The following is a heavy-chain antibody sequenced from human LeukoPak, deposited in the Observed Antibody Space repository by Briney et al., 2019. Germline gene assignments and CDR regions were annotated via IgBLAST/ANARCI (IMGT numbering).Heavy chain of an antibody. D-gene: IGHD3-10*01. J-gene: IGHJ4*02. CDR1: GYTFTGYY. V-gene: IGHV1-2*06. CDR3: ARVRTMVRGVMGNLDY. Sequence: ASVKVSCKASGYTFTGYYMHWVRQAPGQGLEWMGRINPNSGGTNYAQKFQGRVTMTRDTSISTAYMELSRLRSDDTAVYYCARVRTMVRGVMGNLDYWGQGTLVTVCS. CDR2: INPNSGGT.